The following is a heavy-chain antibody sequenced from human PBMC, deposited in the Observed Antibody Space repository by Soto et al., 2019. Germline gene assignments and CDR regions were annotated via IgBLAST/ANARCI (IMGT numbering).Heavy chain of an antibody. V-gene: IGHV3-30*18. D-gene: IGHD6-13*01. J-gene: IGHJ4*02. CDR1: GFTFRSYG. CDR3: AKDSAYSSSGFDY. Sequence: LRLSCAASGFTFRSYGMQWVRQAPGKGLEWVALISHDGSNTYYAGSVKGRFTISRDNSKNTLYLQMNSLRADDTAVYYCAKDSAYSSSGFDYWGQGTLVTAPQ. CDR2: ISHDGSNT.